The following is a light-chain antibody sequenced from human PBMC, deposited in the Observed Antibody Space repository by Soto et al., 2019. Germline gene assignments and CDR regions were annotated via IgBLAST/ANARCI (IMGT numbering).Light chain of an antibody. CDR3: QQYNDWPPA. J-gene: IGKJ4*01. V-gene: IGKV3-15*01. Sequence: ETVMTQSPATLSLSPGERATLSCRASQSVSSKLVWYQQKPGQAPRFLVYGASTRATGIPARFRGSGSGTEFTLTIDSLQSEDFAVSYCQQYNDWPPAFGGGTKVDIK. CDR1: QSVSSK. CDR2: GAS.